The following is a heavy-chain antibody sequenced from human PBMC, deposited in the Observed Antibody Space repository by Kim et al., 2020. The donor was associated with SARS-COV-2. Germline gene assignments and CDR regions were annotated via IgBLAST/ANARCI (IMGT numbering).Heavy chain of an antibody. CDR2: ITDDGTTT. D-gene: IGHD3-10*01. J-gene: IGHJ4*02. CDR3: ARGVIGTFDY. Sequence: GGSLRLSCAASGFTFSSYWMHWVRQAPGKGLVWVSYITDDGTTTNYADSVKGRFTISRDNAKNTLFLQMNSLRADDTAVYYCARGVIGTFDYWGQGTLVTVSS. V-gene: IGHV3-74*01. CDR1: GFTFSSYW.